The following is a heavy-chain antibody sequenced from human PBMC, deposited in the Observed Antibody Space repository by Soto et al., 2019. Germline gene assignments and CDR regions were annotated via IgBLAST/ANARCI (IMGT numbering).Heavy chain of an antibody. D-gene: IGHD5-12*01. CDR3: ARASKVPRDGYINWFDP. CDR2: IYYSGST. Sequence: SDTLSLTCTVSGGSISSYYWSWIRQPPGKGLEWIGYIYYSGSTNYNPSLKSRVTISVDTSKNQFSLKLSSVTAADTAVYYCARASKVPRDGYINWFDPWGQGTLVTVSS. CDR1: GGSISSYY. J-gene: IGHJ5*02. V-gene: IGHV4-59*01.